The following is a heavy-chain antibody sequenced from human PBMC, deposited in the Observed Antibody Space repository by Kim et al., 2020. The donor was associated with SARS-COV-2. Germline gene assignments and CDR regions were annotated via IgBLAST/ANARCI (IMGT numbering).Heavy chain of an antibody. CDR3: AKDYYDSSGANDAFDI. Sequence: GGSLRLSCAASGFTFSSYAMSWVRQAPGKGLEWVSAISGSGGSTYYADSVKGRFTISRDNSKNTLYLQMNSLRAEDTAVYYCAKDYYDSSGANDAFDIWGDGATVSVSS. D-gene: IGHD3-22*01. J-gene: IGHJ3*02. CDR1: GFTFSSYA. V-gene: IGHV3-23*01. CDR2: ISGSGGST.